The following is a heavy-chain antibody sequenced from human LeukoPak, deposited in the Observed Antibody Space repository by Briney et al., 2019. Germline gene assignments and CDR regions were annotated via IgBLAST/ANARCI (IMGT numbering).Heavy chain of an antibody. Sequence: GGSLRLSCAASGFTFSSYAMHWVRQAPGKGLEWVAVISYDGSNKYYADSVKGRFTISRDNSKNTLYLQMNSLRAEDTAVYYCARPYGSGSYPYYFDYWGQGTLVTVSS. CDR3: ARPYGSGSYPYYFDY. V-gene: IGHV3-30-3*01. J-gene: IGHJ4*02. D-gene: IGHD3-10*01. CDR2: ISYDGSNK. CDR1: GFTFSSYA.